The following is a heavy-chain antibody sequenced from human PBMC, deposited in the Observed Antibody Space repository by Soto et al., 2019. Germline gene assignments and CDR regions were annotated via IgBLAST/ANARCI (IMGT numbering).Heavy chain of an antibody. Sequence: TSETLSLTCDVSGDSIRSANYFWSWIRQTPGKGLEWIGYLYYIGRSTYNPSLESRVTISLATSKIQFSLRLTSVTAADTAVYYCARVDGSGTFSFFDSWGHGTLVTVSS. D-gene: IGHD3-10*01. CDR3: ARVDGSGTFSFFDS. CDR2: LYYIGRS. J-gene: IGHJ4*01. V-gene: IGHV4-61*01. CDR1: GDSIRSANYF.